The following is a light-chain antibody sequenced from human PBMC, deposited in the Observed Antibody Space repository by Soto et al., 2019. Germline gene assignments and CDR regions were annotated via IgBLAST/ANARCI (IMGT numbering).Light chain of an antibody. CDR3: QQLNSYPYT. J-gene: IGKJ3*01. CDR2: DAS. CDR1: QNINSW. Sequence: DIQMTQSPSTLSASVGDRVTITCRASQNINSWLAWYQQKPGKAPNLLIYDASTLESGVPSRFSGSGSGTEFTLTISSLQPEDFATYYCQQLNSYPYTFGPGTKVTLK. V-gene: IGKV1-5*01.